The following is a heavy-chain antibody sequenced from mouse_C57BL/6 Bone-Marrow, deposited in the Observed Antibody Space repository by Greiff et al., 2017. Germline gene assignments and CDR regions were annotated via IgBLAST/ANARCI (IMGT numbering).Heavy chain of an antibody. CDR3: ARGSFYAFPFAY. V-gene: IGHV1-26*01. J-gene: IGHJ3*01. CDR1: GYTFTDYY. D-gene: IGHD2-3*01. Sequence: EVQLQQSGPELVKPGASVKISCKASGYTFTDYYMNWVKQSHGKSLEWIGDINPNNGGTSYNQKFKGKATLTVDKSSSTAYMELRSLTSEDSAVYYCARGSFYAFPFAYWGQGTLVTVSA. CDR2: INPNNGGT.